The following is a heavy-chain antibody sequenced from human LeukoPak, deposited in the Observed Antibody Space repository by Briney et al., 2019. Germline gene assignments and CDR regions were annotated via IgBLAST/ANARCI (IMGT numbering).Heavy chain of an antibody. Sequence: GGSLRLSCAASGFTFSSYSMNWVRQAPGKGLKWVSYISGSSSPIYYADSVKGRFTISRDNAKNSLYLQMNSLRAEDTAMYYCATDLKGGPADWGQGTMVTVSS. CDR1: GFTFSSYS. CDR3: ATDLKGGPAD. CDR2: ISGSSSPI. J-gene: IGHJ3*01. V-gene: IGHV3-48*04. D-gene: IGHD6-25*01.